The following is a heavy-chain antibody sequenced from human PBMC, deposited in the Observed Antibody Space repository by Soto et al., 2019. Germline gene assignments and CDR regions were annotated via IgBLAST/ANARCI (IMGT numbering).Heavy chain of an antibody. CDR2: INAANGDT. CDR3: VRRHVSATGIDWFDP. CDR1: GYTFTSYG. V-gene: IGHV1-3*01. D-gene: IGHD6-13*01. Sequence: ASVKVSCKASGYTFTSYGIHWVRQAPGQRLEWMGWINAANGDTKYSPKFQGRVTITRDTSASTAYMELSSLRSEDTAVYYCVRRHVSATGIDWFDPWGQGTLVTVSS. J-gene: IGHJ5*02.